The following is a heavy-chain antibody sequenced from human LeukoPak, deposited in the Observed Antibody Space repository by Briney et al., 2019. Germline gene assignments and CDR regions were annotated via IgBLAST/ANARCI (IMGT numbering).Heavy chain of an antibody. CDR1: GFTFSDYY. J-gene: IGHJ4*02. CDR2: ISSSGSSI. Sequence: GGALRLSCVASGFTFSDYYMSWIRQAPGKGLEGVSYISSSGSSIYYADSVKGRFTIPRDKAKKSLCLQMNRLRDKDTAGYYCARVHYPYRSGYYYSYFDYWGQGTLVTVSS. D-gene: IGHD3-22*01. V-gene: IGHV3-11*01. CDR3: ARVHYPYRSGYYYSYFDY.